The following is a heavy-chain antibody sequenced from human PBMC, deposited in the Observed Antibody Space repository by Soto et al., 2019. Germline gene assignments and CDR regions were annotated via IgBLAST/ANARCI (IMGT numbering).Heavy chain of an antibody. CDR2: VIPIFGTA. Sequence: QVQLVQSGAVVKKPGSSVKVSCKASGGTFSSYAISWVRQAPGQGLEWMGGVIPIFGTANYAQKFQGRVTITADESTSTAYMELSSLRAEDTAVYYCARGGRSGTFYYYYGMDVWGQGTTVTVSS. D-gene: IGHD3-16*01. J-gene: IGHJ6*02. CDR3: ARGGRSGTFYYYYGMDV. V-gene: IGHV1-69*12. CDR1: GGTFSSYA.